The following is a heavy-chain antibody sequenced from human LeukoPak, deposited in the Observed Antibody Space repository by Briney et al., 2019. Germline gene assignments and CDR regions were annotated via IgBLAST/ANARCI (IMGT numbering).Heavy chain of an antibody. J-gene: IGHJ4*02. D-gene: IGHD3-3*01. V-gene: IGHV4-61*01. CDR3: ARSRSIVSGYIYY. CDR2: IYYSGST. Sequence: PSQTLSLTCTVSGGSISSGNYYWSWIRQPPGKGLEWIGYIYYSGSTNYNPSLKSRVTISVDTSKNQFSLKLSSVTAADTAVYYCARSRSIVSGYIYYWGQGTLVTVSS. CDR1: GGSISSGNYY.